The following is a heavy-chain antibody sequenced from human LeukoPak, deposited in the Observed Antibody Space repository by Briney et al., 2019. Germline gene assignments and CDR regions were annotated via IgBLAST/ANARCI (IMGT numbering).Heavy chain of an antibody. CDR1: GYTFTSYD. CDR3: ARGSLWYSSGQYYFDY. D-gene: IGHD6-19*01. J-gene: IGHJ4*02. Sequence: GASVKVSCKASGYTFTSYDINWVRQATGQGLEWMGWMNPNSGNTGYAQKFQGRVTMTRNTSISTAYMELSSLRSEDTAVYYCARGSLWYSSGQYYFDYWGQGTLVTVSP. CDR2: MNPNSGNT. V-gene: IGHV1-8*01.